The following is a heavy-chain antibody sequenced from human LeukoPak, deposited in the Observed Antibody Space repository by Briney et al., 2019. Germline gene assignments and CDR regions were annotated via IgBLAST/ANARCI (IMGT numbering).Heavy chain of an antibody. CDR3: ARANTMVRGVIPYFDY. CDR1: GYTFTSYY. CDR2: INAGNGNT. D-gene: IGHD3-10*01. J-gene: IGHJ4*02. V-gene: IGHV1-3*01. Sequence: ASVKVSCKASGYTFTSYYMHWVRQAPGQRLEWMGWINAGNGNTKYSQKFQGRVTITRDTSASTAYMELSSLRSEDTAVYYCARANTMVRGVIPYFDYWGQGTLVTVSS.